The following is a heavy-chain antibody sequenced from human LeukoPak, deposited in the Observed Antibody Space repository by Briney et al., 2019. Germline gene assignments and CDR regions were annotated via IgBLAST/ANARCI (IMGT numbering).Heavy chain of an antibody. CDR2: ISSSGSYM. CDR3: ARDPSGGDY. J-gene: IGHJ4*02. CDR1: GFTFSRYG. D-gene: IGHD3-10*01. V-gene: IGHV3-21*01. Sequence: GRSLRLSCAASGFTFSRYGMNWVRQAPGKGLEWISSISSSGSYMYYADSVKGRFTISRDNAKNSLYLQMNSLRAEDTAVYYCARDPSGGDYWGQGTLVTVSS.